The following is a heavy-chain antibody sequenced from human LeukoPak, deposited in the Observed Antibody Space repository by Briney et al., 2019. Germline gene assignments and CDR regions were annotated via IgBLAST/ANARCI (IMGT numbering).Heavy chain of an antibody. CDR1: RFTFNNYA. CDR3: ARRSGSSWSSFDY. V-gene: IGHV3-23*01. Sequence: GGSLRLSCAASRFTFNNYAMNWVRQAPGKGLEWVSGISGFGGSTYYAPSVKGRLTISRDNFGNMLYLHLDSLRVEDTAIYYCARRSGSSWSSFDYWGQGALVTVSS. D-gene: IGHD6-13*01. CDR2: ISGFGGST. J-gene: IGHJ4*02.